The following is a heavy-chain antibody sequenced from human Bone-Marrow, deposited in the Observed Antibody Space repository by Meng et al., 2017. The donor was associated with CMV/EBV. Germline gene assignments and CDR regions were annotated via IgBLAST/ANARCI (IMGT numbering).Heavy chain of an antibody. D-gene: IGHD6-6*01. J-gene: IGHJ5*01. CDR2: ISYDGSNK. V-gene: IGHV3-30*18. CDR1: GFTFSNYA. CDR3: AKGSSEYSNNWFDS. Sequence: ASGFTFSNYAMHWVRQAPGKGLEWVAVISYDGSNKYYVDSVKGRFTISRDKSQNTLYLQMDSLRAEDTAIYYCAKGSSEYSNNWFDSWGQGTLVTVSS.